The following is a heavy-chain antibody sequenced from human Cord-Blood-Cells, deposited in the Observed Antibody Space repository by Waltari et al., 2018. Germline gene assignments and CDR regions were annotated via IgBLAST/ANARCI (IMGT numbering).Heavy chain of an antibody. CDR2: LRCSGGNT. CDR1: GFTFSSYA. Sequence: EVQLLESGGGLVQPGGSLRLSCAASGFTFSSYAMSWVRQAPGKGLEWVSALRCSGGNTYYADSGKSRFTISRGNAKNALYLQMNSLRAADTAVYYCANRAAAGTGYWYFDLWGRGTLVTVSS. CDR3: ANRAAAGTGYWYFDL. J-gene: IGHJ2*01. V-gene: IGHV3-23*01. D-gene: IGHD6-13*01.